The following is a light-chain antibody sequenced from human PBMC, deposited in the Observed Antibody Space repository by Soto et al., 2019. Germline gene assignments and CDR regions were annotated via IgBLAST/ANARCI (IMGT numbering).Light chain of an antibody. Sequence: DIQITLSPSSLSADVVDRVTITCPESQAITYSLNWSQQKPGKAPKLLIDSASNLETGRPSRFSGSGFGTDFTFTISSLQTEDIETYYGQQYDNVATTFGQGTKVDSK. J-gene: IGKJ1*01. V-gene: IGKV1-33*01. CDR3: QQYDNVATT. CDR2: SAS. CDR1: QAITYS.